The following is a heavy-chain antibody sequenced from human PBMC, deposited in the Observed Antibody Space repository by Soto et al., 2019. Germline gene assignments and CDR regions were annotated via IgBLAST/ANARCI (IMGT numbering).Heavy chain of an antibody. V-gene: IGHV4-4*07. CDR3: AREGASSYASRNFAD. CDR1: VGSMFSYY. CDR2: IYVSGGT. D-gene: IGHD3-16*01. J-gene: IGHJ4*02. Sequence: PSETLSLTCTVSVGSMFSYYWSWIRQRAGKGLEWISRIYVSGGTNYNPSLKSRVTMSLDTSKNKFSLRLTSVTAAYTAVYYCAREGASSYASRNFADWGPGTLVTVSS.